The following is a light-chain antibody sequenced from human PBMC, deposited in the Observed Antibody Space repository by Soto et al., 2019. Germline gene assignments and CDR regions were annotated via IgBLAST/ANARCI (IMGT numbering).Light chain of an antibody. CDR1: ESVFFSPNDKTC. Sequence: DIVLTQSPDSLAVSLGERATINCKTSESVFFSPNDKTCFAWYQQKPGQPPKLLIYWASTREFGVSVRFSGSGSDKDFTLTINNLQAEDVAVYYCQQYRSSPWTFGQGTRVEVK. CDR2: WAS. CDR3: QQYRSSPWT. J-gene: IGKJ1*01. V-gene: IGKV4-1*01.